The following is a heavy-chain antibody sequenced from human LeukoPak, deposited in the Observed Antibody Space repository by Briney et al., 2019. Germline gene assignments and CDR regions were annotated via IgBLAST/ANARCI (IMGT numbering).Heavy chain of an antibody. J-gene: IGHJ2*01. D-gene: IGHD6-25*01. CDR3: AKDWVSAAPFGYFDL. CDR2: ISYDGSNK. V-gene: IGHV3-30*18. CDR1: GFTFSSYG. Sequence: EGSLRLSCAASGFTFSSYGMHWVRQAPGKGLEWVAVISYDGSNKYYADSVKGRFTISRDNSKNTLYLQMNSLRAEDTAVYYCAKDWVSAAPFGYFDLWGRGTLVTVSS.